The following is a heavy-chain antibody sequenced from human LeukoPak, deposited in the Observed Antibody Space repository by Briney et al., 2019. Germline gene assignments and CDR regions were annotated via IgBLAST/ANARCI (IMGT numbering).Heavy chain of an antibody. V-gene: IGHV3-30*02. Sequence: PGGSLRLSCAASGFSFRSYAMHWVRQAPGRGLEWVAFIRYDGSKTNYGASVKGRFTISRENAKNSLYLQMNSLIAGDTAVYYCSRDADSTTWSSRYFDLWGRGTLVSVSS. CDR2: IRYDGSKT. D-gene: IGHD6-13*01. CDR1: GFSFRSYA. J-gene: IGHJ2*01. CDR3: SRDADSTTWSSRYFDL.